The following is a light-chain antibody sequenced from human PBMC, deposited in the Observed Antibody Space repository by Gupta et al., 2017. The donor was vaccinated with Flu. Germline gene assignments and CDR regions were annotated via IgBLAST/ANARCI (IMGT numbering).Light chain of an antibody. Sequence: DVVMTQSPLSLPVTLGQPASISCRSSEGLVYSDGHIYLHWFQERPGQSPRRLIYGVSHRESGVPDRFSGSGSGTDFTLKISRVEAEDVGVYYCMQGSRWPWAFGQGTKVEIK. J-gene: IGKJ1*01. V-gene: IGKV2-30*01. CDR1: EGLVYSDGHIY. CDR3: MQGSRWPWA. CDR2: GVS.